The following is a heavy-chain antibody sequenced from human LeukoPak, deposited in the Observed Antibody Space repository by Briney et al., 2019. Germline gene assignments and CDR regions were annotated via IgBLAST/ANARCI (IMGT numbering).Heavy chain of an antibody. CDR2: ISYSGST. Sequence: SETLSLTCAVSGGPISSTSYYWTWIRQPPGKGLEWIGSISYSGSTYYNPSLKSRVTISVDTSKNQFSLKLTSVTAADTAVYYCARSWIQLWLGDLTFDYWGQGTLVTVSS. J-gene: IGHJ4*02. CDR1: GGPISSTSYY. D-gene: IGHD5-18*01. CDR3: ARSWIQLWLGDLTFDY. V-gene: IGHV4-39*01.